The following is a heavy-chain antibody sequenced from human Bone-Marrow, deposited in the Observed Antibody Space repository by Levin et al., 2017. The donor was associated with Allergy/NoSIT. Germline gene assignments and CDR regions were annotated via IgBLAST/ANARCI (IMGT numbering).Heavy chain of an antibody. D-gene: IGHD3-9*01. CDR2: IRSNAYGGTT. CDR1: GFTFGGYA. J-gene: IGHJ3*02. CDR3: TRSNYDILTGPLVHVFDI. V-gene: IGHV3-49*03. Sequence: GESLKISCTASGFTFGGYAMSWFRQAPGKGLEWVGFIRSNAYGGTTQYAASVTGRFTISRDDSKSIAYLQMNSLETEDTAVYYCTRSNYDILTGPLVHVFDIWGQGTMVTVSS.